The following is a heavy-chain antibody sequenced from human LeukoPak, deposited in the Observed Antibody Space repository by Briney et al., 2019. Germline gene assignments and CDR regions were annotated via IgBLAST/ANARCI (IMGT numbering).Heavy chain of an antibody. CDR1: GGTFSSYA. D-gene: IGHD3-16*01. Sequence: SVKVSCKASGGTFSSYAISWVRQAPGQGLEWMGGIIPIFGTANYARKFQGRVTITADESTSTAYMELSSLRSEDTAVYYCARGDGDYVWGTSDERGAFDIWGQGTMVTVSS. CDR3: ARGDGDYVWGTSDERGAFDI. J-gene: IGHJ3*02. V-gene: IGHV1-69*13. CDR2: IIPIFGTA.